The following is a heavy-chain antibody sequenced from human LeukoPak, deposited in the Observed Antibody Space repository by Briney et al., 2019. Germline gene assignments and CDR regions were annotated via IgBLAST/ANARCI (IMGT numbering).Heavy chain of an antibody. CDR3: AKGTYGAFDY. D-gene: IGHD4/OR15-4a*01. J-gene: IGHJ4*02. CDR2: INHSGGNT. CDR1: GFTFSSNA. V-gene: IGHV3-23*01. Sequence: GGSLRLSCAASGFTFSSNAMTWVRQAPGKGLEWVSGINHSGGNTYYADSVKGRFTISRDNSKNTLYLQMNSLRAEDTAVYYCAKGTYGAFDYWGQGTLVTVSS.